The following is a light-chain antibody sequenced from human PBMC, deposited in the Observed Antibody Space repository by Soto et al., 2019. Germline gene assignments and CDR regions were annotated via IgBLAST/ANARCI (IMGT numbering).Light chain of an antibody. Sequence: DIQMTQSPSSVSASVGDRVTITCRASQYVSEWLAWYQQKPGKAPKPLIYATSNLRSGVPSRFSGSGSGTDFTLTISVLQTEDFATYYCQQTNSFPLTFGGGTKVEIK. CDR3: QQTNSFPLT. CDR1: QYVSEW. CDR2: ATS. J-gene: IGKJ4*01. V-gene: IGKV1-12*01.